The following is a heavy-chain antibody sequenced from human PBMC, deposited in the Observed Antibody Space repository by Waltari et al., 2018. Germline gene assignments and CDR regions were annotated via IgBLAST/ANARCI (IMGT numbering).Heavy chain of an antibody. D-gene: IGHD6-19*01. J-gene: IGHJ4*02. CDR3: ARLEQWLVGFDY. CDR2: ISSSSSYI. Sequence: EVQLVESGGGLVKPGGSLRLSCAASGFTFSSYSMNWVRQAPGKGLEWVSSISSSSSYIYYADSVKGRFTISRDNAKNSLYLQMNSLRAEDTAVYYCARLEQWLVGFDYWGQGTLVTVSS. V-gene: IGHV3-21*01. CDR1: GFTFSSYS.